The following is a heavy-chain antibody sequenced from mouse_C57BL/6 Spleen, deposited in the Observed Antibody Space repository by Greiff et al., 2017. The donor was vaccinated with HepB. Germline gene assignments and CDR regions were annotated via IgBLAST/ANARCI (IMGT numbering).Heavy chain of an antibody. J-gene: IGHJ2*01. Sequence: EVQLQQSGAELVRPGASVKLSCTASGFNIKDDYMHWVKQRPEQGLEWIGWIDPENGDTEYASKFQGKATITADTSSNTAYLQLSSLTSEDTAVYYCTTRIYYGYDYFDYWGHSTTLTVSS. CDR1: GFNIKDDY. CDR3: TTRIYYGYDYFDY. D-gene: IGHD2-2*01. CDR2: IDPENGDT. V-gene: IGHV14-4*01.